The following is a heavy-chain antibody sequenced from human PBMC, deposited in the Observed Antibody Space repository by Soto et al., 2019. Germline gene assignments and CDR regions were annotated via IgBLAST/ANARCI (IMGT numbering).Heavy chain of an antibody. D-gene: IGHD6-25*01. V-gene: IGHV3-74*01. CDR3: SRGERSHFDS. CDR2: ISSDGSGT. Sequence: EVQLVESGGALVQPGGSLRLSCAVSGFTFGTYWMHWVRQVPGKGLVWVARISSDGSGTSYADSVKGRFTISRDNAKTTLFLQMNSLGADDSALYYCSRGERSHFDSWGPGTLVTVSS. CDR1: GFTFGTYW. J-gene: IGHJ4*02.